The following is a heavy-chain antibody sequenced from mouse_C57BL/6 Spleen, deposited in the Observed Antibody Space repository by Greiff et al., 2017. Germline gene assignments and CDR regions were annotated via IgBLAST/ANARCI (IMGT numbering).Heavy chain of an antibody. Sequence: EVKLVESGGGLVQPGGSLSLSCAASGFTFTDYYMSWVRQPPGKALEWLGFIRNKANGYTTEYSASVKGRFTISRDNSQSILYLQMNALRAEDSATYYCARLYSNYGSTTFAYWGQGTLVTVSA. CDR2: IRNKANGYTT. CDR3: ARLYSNYGSTTFAY. CDR1: GFTFTDYY. J-gene: IGHJ3*01. V-gene: IGHV7-3*01. D-gene: IGHD2-5*01.